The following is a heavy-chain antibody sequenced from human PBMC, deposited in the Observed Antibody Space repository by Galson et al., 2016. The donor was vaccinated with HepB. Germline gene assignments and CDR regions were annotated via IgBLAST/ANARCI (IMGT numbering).Heavy chain of an antibody. CDR2: INPANSET. J-gene: IGHJ4*02. CDR1: GYSFSTYW. V-gene: IGHV5-51*01. CDR3: ATHRVTGFDF. D-gene: IGHD1-14*01. Sequence: QSGAEVKKPGESLKISCQGSGYSFSTYWVGWVRQMPGKGLEWMGMINPANSETRYSPSFQGQVTISADKSINTASLQWNSLKASDTAIYYRATHRVTGFDFWGQGTLVTVSS.